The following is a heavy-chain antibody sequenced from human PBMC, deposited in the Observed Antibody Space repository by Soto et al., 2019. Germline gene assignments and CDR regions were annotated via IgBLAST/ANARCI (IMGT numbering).Heavy chain of an antibody. V-gene: IGHV1-18*01. CDR2: ISAYNGNT. J-gene: IGHJ5*02. Sequence: QVQLVQSGAEVKKPGASVKVSCKASGYTFTSYGISWVRQAPGQGLEWMGWISAYNGNTDYTQKLQGRVTMTTDTCSSTAYMDLRIPTSAATAVLYCARDGGVKTRFDPWGQGTLVTVSS. CDR1: GYTFTSYG. D-gene: IGHD2-8*02. CDR3: ARDGGVKTRFDP.